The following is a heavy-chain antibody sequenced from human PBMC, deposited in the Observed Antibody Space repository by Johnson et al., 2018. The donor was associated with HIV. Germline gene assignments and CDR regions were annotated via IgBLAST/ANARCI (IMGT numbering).Heavy chain of an antibody. CDR3: AKGSWALWSP. J-gene: IGHJ3*01. V-gene: IGHV3-30-3*01. CDR2: ISYDGSSQ. Sequence: QVQLVESGGGVVQPGRSLRLSCAASGFTFSSYAMHWVRQAPGKGLEWVAVISYDGSSQYNVHSVKGRFTISRDNAKNSLYLQMNSLRAEDTAVYYCAKGSWALWSPWGQGTMVAVSS. D-gene: IGHD1-26*01. CDR1: GFTFSSYA.